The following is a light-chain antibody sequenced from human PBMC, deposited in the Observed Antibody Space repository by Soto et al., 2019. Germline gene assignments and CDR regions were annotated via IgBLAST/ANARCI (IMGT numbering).Light chain of an antibody. CDR2: GAS. CDR3: QQLRMYPST. Sequence: AIQMTQSPSSLSASVGDRVTITCRASQDIRKDLAWYQQKPGKAPQILIYGASTLQTGVASRFSGSGSATDFTLTISSLQAEDFATYYCQQLRMYPSTFGGGTKVDIK. CDR1: QDIRKD. V-gene: IGKV1-6*01. J-gene: IGKJ4*01.